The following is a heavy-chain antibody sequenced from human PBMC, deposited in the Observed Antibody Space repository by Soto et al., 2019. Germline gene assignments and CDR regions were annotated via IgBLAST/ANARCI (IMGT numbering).Heavy chain of an antibody. V-gene: IGHV4-31*03. CDR1: GGSISSGGYY. J-gene: IGHJ3*02. CDR3: AREGTNYDILTGYYRALDDAFDI. D-gene: IGHD3-9*01. Sequence: PSETLSLTCTVSGGSISSGGYYWSWIRQHPGKGLEWIGYIYYSGSTYYNPSLKSRVTISVDTSKNQFSLKLSSVTAADTAVYYCAREGTNYDILTGYYRALDDAFDIWGQGTMVTVSS. CDR2: IYYSGST.